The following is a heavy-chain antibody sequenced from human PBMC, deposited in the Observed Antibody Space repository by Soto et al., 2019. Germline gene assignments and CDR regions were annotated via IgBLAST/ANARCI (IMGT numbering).Heavy chain of an antibody. CDR1: GVCISSGCYA. J-gene: IGHJ6*01. CDR2: IYDSGST. V-gene: IGHV4-30-2*01. CDR3: DRGRDGTSYYYYGMEL. D-gene: IGHD1-1*01. Sequence: SGTXSLTCAFSGVCISSGCYALSWIRQPPGNVLDWIGYIYDSGSTYYNPSLKSLVTISLDRSKNQFSLKLSSVTAADTAVYYCDRGRDGTSYYYYGMELPGPGTTLTV.